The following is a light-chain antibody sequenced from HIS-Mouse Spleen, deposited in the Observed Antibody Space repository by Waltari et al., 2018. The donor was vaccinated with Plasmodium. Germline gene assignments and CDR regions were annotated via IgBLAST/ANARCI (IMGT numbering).Light chain of an antibody. V-gene: IGKV1-33*01. J-gene: IGKJ4*01. Sequence: DIQMTQSPSSLSASVGDRVTITCQASPDISNYLNWYQQKPGKAPKRLIYDASNLETGVPSRFSGSGSGTDFTFTISSLQPEDIATYYCQQYDNLPPLTFGGGTKVEIK. CDR2: DAS. CDR1: PDISNY. CDR3: QQYDNLPPLT.